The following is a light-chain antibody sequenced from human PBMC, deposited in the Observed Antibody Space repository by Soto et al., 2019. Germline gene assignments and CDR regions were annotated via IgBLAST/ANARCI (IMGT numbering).Light chain of an antibody. CDR3: HQYNNWPPIT. CDR1: QGVSSN. Sequence: EIVMTQSPATLSVSPGERATLSCRASQGVSSNLAWYQQKPGHAPRLLIYGASTRATGIPARFSGSGSGTEFTLTISSLQSEDFAVYSCHQYNNWPPITFGQGTRLEIK. J-gene: IGKJ5*01. V-gene: IGKV3-15*01. CDR2: GAS.